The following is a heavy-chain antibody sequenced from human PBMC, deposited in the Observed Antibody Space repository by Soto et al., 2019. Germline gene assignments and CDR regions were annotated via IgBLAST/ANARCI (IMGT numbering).Heavy chain of an antibody. CDR2: INVYDGNT. V-gene: IGHV1-18*01. J-gene: IGHJ4*02. CDR1: GYTFSNFA. Sequence: GPSVKVSCKASGYTFSNFAVTWVRQAPGQGLEWMGWINVYDGNTKYAQKFQGRVTMTTDTSTNTVYMGMRSLTSDDTAVYYCARDGVAVTTGSAGYWGQGTLVTVSS. CDR3: ARDGVAVTTGSAGY. D-gene: IGHD4-4*01.